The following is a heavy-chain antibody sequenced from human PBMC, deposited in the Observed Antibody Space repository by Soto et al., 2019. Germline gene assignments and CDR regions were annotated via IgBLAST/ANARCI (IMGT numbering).Heavy chain of an antibody. CDR3: AIEVFSSSCYYYDGMYV. D-gene: IGHD6-13*01. V-gene: IGHV4-59*01. CDR2: IYYSGST. CDR1: GGSISRYY. Sequence: SETLSLTWTVSGGSISRYYWSWFRQLPGKGLEWIGYIYYSGSTNYNPSLKSRVTISVDTSKNQFSLKLSSVTAADTAVYYCAIEVFSSSCYYYDGMYVSAQRTTVTVS. J-gene: IGHJ6*01.